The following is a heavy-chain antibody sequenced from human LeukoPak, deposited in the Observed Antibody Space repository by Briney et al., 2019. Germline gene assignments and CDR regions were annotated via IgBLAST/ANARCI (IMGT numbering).Heavy chain of an antibody. Sequence: PGGSLRLSCAASGFTFSSYSMNWVRQAPGKGLEWVSSISSSSSYIYYADSVKGRFTISRDNAKNSLFLQMNSLRAEDTAVYYCARERYSSSWDYFDFWGQGTLVTVSP. D-gene: IGHD6-13*01. V-gene: IGHV3-21*01. J-gene: IGHJ4*02. CDR3: ARERYSSSWDYFDF. CDR1: GFTFSSYS. CDR2: ISSSSSYI.